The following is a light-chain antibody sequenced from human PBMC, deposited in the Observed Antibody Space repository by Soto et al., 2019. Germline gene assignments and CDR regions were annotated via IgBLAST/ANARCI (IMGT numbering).Light chain of an antibody. Sequence: DIQMTQVPSTLAGSVGDRVTITCRASQTISSWFAWYQQKPGKAPKLLIYKAYTLKSGVPSRFSGSGSGTEFTLTISSLQPDDFATYYCQQYNSYWTFGQGTNVDIK. J-gene: IGKJ1*01. V-gene: IGKV1-5*03. CDR2: KAY. CDR3: QQYNSYWT. CDR1: QTISSW.